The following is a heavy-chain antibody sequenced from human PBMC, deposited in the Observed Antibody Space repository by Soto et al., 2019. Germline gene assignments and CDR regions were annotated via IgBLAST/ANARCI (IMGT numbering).Heavy chain of an antibody. CDR3: VRSLGWLQYSWFDP. Sequence: SATLSLPCAVYGGSVSGYCWTWIRQTPGKGLEWIGVINHRRSTSYNPSLKRRVTMSIDTSKNQFSRHLSSVTAPDTAVYYCVRSLGWLQYSWFDPGGQGIPVTVS. D-gene: IGHD3-16*01. CDR1: GGSVSGYC. V-gene: IGHV4-34*01. CDR2: INHRRST. J-gene: IGHJ5*02.